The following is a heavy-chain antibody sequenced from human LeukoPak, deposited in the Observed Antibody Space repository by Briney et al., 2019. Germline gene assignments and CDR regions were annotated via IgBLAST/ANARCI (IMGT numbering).Heavy chain of an antibody. CDR2: ISSNGGST. CDR3: ARDPVDY. J-gene: IGHJ4*02. CDR1: GFTFSSYA. V-gene: IGHV3-64*04. Sequence: GGSLRLSCSASGFTFSSYAMHWVRQAPGKGLEYVSVISSNGGSTYYADSVKGRFTISRDNAKNTLYLQMNSLRVEDTAVYYCARDPVDYWGQGTLVTVSS.